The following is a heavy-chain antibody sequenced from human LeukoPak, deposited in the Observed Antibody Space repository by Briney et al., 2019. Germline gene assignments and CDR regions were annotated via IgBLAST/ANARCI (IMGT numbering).Heavy chain of an antibody. CDR3: ARTGCSSTSCYWFDP. CDR1: GYSFTNYW. J-gene: IGHJ5*02. D-gene: IGHD2-2*01. Sequence: GESLKISCKASGYSFTNYWIGCVRQMPGKGLEWMGIIYPGDSDTRYSPSFQGQVTISADKSISTAYLQWNSLKASDTAVYYCARTGCSSTSCYWFDPWGQGTLVTVSS. CDR2: IYPGDSDT. V-gene: IGHV5-51*01.